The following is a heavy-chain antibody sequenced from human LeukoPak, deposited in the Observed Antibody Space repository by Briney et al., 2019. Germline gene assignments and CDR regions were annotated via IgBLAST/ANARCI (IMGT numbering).Heavy chain of an antibody. V-gene: IGHV3-23*01. CDR2: ISGSGRNT. CDR1: GFTFSSYG. J-gene: IGHJ4*02. CDR3: AKVSGPTDF. Sequence: KTGGSLRLSCAASGFTFSSYGMRWVRQAPGKGLEWVSAISGSGRNTYYADSVKGRFTISRDNSKNTLYLQMNSLRAEDTAVYYCAKVSGPTDFWGQGALVTVSS.